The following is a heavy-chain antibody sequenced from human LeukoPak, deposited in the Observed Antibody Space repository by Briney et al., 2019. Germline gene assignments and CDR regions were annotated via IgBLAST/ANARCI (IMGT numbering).Heavy chain of an antibody. CDR3: ARTGKQQLVRYYFDY. D-gene: IGHD6-13*01. J-gene: IGHJ4*02. V-gene: IGHV4-39*07. CDR1: GGSFGSTSYY. CDR2: IYHTGST. Sequence: SETLSLTCTVSGGSFGSTSYYWGWIRQPPGKGLEWIVNIYHTGSTYYNPSLKSRVTISVDTSKNQFSLKLSSVTAADTAVYYCARTGKQQLVRYYFDYWGQGTLVTVSS.